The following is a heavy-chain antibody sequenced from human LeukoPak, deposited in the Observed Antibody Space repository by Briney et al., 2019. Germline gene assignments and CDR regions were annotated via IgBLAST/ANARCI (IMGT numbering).Heavy chain of an antibody. D-gene: IGHD3-10*01. Sequence: SETLSLTCTVSGGSISSYYWSWIRQPPGKGLEWIGYIYYTGSTDYNPSLKSRVTMSVDTSKNQFSLKLSSVTAADTAVYSCARGLVRGEFDPWGQGILVTVSS. V-gene: IGHV4-59*01. J-gene: IGHJ5*02. CDR1: GGSISSYY. CDR3: ARGLVRGEFDP. CDR2: IYYTGST.